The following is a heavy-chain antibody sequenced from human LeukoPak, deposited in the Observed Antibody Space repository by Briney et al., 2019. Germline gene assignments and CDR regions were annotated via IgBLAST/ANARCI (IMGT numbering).Heavy chain of an antibody. CDR3: ASFWVDGDYGGLDY. Sequence: PGRSLRLSCAASGFTFSSYGMHWVRQAPGKGLEWVAVIWYDGSNKYYADSVKGRLTISRDNSKNTLYLQMNSLRAEDTAVYYCASFWVDGDYGGLDYWGQGTLVTVSS. V-gene: IGHV3-33*01. J-gene: IGHJ4*02. CDR2: IWYDGSNK. D-gene: IGHD4-17*01. CDR1: GFTFSSYG.